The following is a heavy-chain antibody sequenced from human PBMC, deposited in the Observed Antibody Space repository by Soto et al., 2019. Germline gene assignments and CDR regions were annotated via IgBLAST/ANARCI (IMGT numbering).Heavy chain of an antibody. J-gene: IGHJ4*02. CDR2: IIPIFGTA. CDR3: AGGPYLIAVADPFDY. D-gene: IGHD6-19*01. Sequence: GASVKVSCKASGGTFSSYAISWVRQAPGQGLEWMGGIIPIFGTANYAQKFQGRVTITADESTSTAYMELSSLRSEDTAVYYCAGGPYLIAVADPFDYWGQGTLVTVSS. CDR1: GGTFSSYA. V-gene: IGHV1-69*13.